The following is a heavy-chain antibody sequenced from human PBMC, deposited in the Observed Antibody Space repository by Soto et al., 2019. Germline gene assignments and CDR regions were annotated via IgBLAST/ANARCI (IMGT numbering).Heavy chain of an antibody. J-gene: IGHJ4*02. CDR3: AKDLQGYSYGYVPGSSDY. CDR2: ISGSGGST. CDR1: GFTFRSYA. D-gene: IGHD5-18*01. Sequence: PGGSLRLSSGDSGFTFRSYAMSWVRPARGKRLELVSAISGSGGSTYYADSVKGRFTISRDNSKNTLYLQMNSLRVEDMALYYCAKDLQGYSYGYVPGSSDYWGQGT. V-gene: IGHV3-23*01.